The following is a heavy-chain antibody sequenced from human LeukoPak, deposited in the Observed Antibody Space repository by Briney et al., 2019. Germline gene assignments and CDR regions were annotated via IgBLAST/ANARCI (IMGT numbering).Heavy chain of an antibody. V-gene: IGHV4-31*03. CDR2: IYYSGSA. CDR3: ARGSYYGFSGDS. Sequence: PSQTLSLTCSVSGGAIGSDGYYWNWIRQHPGKGLEWIGYIYYSGSASYNPSLKSRVTLSVDTSKNQFSLRLSSVTAADTAVYYCARGSYYGFSGDSWGQGSPVTVSS. D-gene: IGHD3-10*01. CDR1: GGAIGSDGYY. J-gene: IGHJ4*02.